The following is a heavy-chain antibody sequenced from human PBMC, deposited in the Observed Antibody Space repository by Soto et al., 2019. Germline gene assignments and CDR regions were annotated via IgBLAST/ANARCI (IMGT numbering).Heavy chain of an antibody. CDR3: ARGPYYYDSSGPGAFDI. V-gene: IGHV1-69*13. CDR2: IIPIFGTA. D-gene: IGHD3-22*01. J-gene: IGHJ3*02. CDR1: GGTFSSYA. Sequence: GASVKVSCKASGGTFSSYAISWVRQAPGQGLGWMGGIIPIFGTANYAQKFQGRVTITADESTSTAYMELSSLRSEDTAVYYCARGPYYYDSSGPGAFDIWGQGTMVTVSS.